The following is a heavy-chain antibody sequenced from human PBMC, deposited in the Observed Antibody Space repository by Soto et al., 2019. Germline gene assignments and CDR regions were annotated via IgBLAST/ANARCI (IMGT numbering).Heavy chain of an antibody. V-gene: IGHV4-34*01. J-gene: IGHJ6*03. CDR3: ARGQYCSSTSCYRSLTYYYYYYMDV. CDR1: GGSFSGYY. D-gene: IGHD2-2*01. Sequence: SETLSLTCAVYGGSFSGYYWSWIRQPPGKGLEWIGEINHSGSTNYNPSLKSRVTISVDTSKNHFSLKLRSVTAADTAVYYCARGQYCSSTSCYRSLTYYYYYYMDVWGTGTTVTDSS. CDR2: INHSGST.